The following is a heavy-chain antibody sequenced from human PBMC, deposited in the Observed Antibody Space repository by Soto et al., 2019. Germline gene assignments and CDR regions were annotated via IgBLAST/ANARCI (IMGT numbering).Heavy chain of an antibody. J-gene: IGHJ6*03. CDR1: GGSISSSNW. Sequence: SETLSLTCAVSGGSISSSNWWSWVRQPPGKGLEWIGYIYYSGSTNYNPSLKSRVTISVDASKNQFSLKLSSVTAADTAVYYCARDHMGDYIDVRGQGTTVTVSS. V-gene: IGHV4-4*02. CDR2: IYYSGST. CDR3: ARDHMGDYIDV.